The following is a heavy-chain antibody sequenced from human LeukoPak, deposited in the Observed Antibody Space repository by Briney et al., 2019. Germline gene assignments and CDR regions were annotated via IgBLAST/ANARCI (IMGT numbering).Heavy chain of an antibody. CDR1: GFTFDDYA. J-gene: IGHJ4*02. CDR3: AKDLIAVAGTSPYYFDY. Sequence: GRFLRLSCAASGFTFDDYAMHWVRQAPGKGLEWVSGISWNSGSIGYADSVKGRFTISRDNAKNSLYLQMNSLRAEDTALYYCAKDLIAVAGTSPYYFDYWGQGTLVTVSS. D-gene: IGHD6-19*01. V-gene: IGHV3-9*01. CDR2: ISWNSGSI.